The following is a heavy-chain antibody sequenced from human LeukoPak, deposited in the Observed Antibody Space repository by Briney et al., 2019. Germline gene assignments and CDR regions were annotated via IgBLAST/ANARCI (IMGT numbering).Heavy chain of an antibody. Sequence: GGSLRLSCAVSGFTVDSHYMSWVRQAPGKGLEWVSLIKSGGDTYYANSVRGRFIISRDTSKNKLYLQMNSLRGEDTALYYCARDGADFYDGRGNHHESDDAFDIWGQGTMVIVSS. CDR2: IKSGGDT. V-gene: IGHV3-66*01. CDR1: GFTVDSHY. J-gene: IGHJ3*02. D-gene: IGHD2/OR15-2a*01. CDR3: ARDGADFYDGRGNHHESDDAFDI.